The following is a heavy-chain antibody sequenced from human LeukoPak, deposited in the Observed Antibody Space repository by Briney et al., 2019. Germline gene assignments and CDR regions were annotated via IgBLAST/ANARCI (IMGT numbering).Heavy chain of an antibody. J-gene: IGHJ4*02. CDR1: GFTFSNYW. Sequence: QTGGSLRLSCAASGFTFSNYWMTWVRQAPGKGLEWVSATSGNGAKTYYADSVKGRFTISRDNSKNTLYLQMNSLRAEDTAVYYCAKDSGWPFDYWGQGTLVTVSS. CDR3: AKDSGWPFDY. CDR2: TSGNGAKT. D-gene: IGHD6-19*01. V-gene: IGHV3-23*01.